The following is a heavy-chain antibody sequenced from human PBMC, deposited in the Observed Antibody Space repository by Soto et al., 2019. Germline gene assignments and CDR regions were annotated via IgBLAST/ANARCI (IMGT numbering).Heavy chain of an antibody. CDR1: GFTFTSYA. J-gene: IGHJ5*02. CDR3: AKDQGHIHGYSFDP. CDR2: IVATGGGT. D-gene: IGHD5-18*01. Sequence: PGGSLRLSCAASGFTFTSYAMTWVRQAPGKELEWVSTIVATGGGTYYADSVKGRFTISRDNSKNTLYLQMSSLRAEDTAVYYCAKDQGHIHGYSFDPWGQGTLVIVSS. V-gene: IGHV3-23*01.